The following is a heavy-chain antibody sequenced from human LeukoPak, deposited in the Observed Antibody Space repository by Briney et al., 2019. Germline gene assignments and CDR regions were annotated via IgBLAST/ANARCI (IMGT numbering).Heavy chain of an antibody. D-gene: IGHD6-19*01. CDR3: ARARPVADVNWFDP. CDR2: ITSSSSTI. Sequence: GGSLTLSCAASGFTFNNYAMNWVRQAPGRGLEWVSYITSSSSTIYYADSVKGRFTISRDNAKNSLYLQMNSLRDEDTALYYCARARPVADVNWFDPWGQGTLVTVAS. CDR1: GFTFNNYA. J-gene: IGHJ5*02. V-gene: IGHV3-48*02.